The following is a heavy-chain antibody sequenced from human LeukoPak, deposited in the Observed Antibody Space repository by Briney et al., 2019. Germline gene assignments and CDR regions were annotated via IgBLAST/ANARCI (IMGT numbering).Heavy chain of an antibody. J-gene: IGHJ4*02. CDR2: INPNSGGT. CDR3: ARVGRDIVVLFDY. V-gene: IGHV1-2*02. CDR1: GYTFTGYY. Sequence: ASVTVSCKASGYTFTGYYMHWVRQAPGQGLEWMGWINPNSGGTNYAQKFQGRVTMTRDTSISTAYMELSRLRSDDTAVYYCARVGRDIVVLFDYWGQGTLVTVSS. D-gene: IGHD2-2*01.